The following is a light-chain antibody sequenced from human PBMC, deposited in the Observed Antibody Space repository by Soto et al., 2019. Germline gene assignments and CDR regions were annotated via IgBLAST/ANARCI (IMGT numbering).Light chain of an antibody. Sequence: QAVVTQPPSASGTPGQWVTISCSGGSSNVGVNYVSWYRQLPGSAPSLLIYKNSQRPSGVPDRFSGSKSGTSASLAISGLRSEDEADYYCVTWDDSLRAAVFGGGTKLTVL. J-gene: IGLJ2*01. CDR1: SSNVGVNY. CDR2: KNS. V-gene: IGLV1-47*01. CDR3: VTWDDSLRAAV.